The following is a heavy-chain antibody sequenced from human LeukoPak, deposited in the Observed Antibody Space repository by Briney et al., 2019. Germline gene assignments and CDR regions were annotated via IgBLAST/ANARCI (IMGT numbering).Heavy chain of an antibody. CDR1: GYTFTGYY. Sequence: ASVKVSCKASGYTFTGYYMHWVRQAPGQGLEWMGWINPNSGGTNYAQKFQGRVTMTRDTSISTAYMELSRLRSDDTAVYYCARGQSRSYYGSGSLFDYWGQGTLVTVSS. V-gene: IGHV1-2*02. J-gene: IGHJ4*02. CDR2: INPNSGGT. D-gene: IGHD3-10*01. CDR3: ARGQSRSYYGSGSLFDY.